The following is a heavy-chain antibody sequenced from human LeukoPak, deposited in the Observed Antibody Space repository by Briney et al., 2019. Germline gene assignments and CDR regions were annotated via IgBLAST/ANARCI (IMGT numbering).Heavy chain of an antibody. CDR3: ARRCSSASCYDY. Sequence: PGGSLRLSCAASGFTFSSYNMNWVRQAPGNGLEWVSYITSSSSTIYYADSVKGRFTISRDNDKNSLYLQMNSLRAEDTAVYYCARRCSSASCYDYWGQGTLVTVSS. J-gene: IGHJ4*02. CDR1: GFTFSSYN. CDR2: ITSSSSTI. V-gene: IGHV3-48*01. D-gene: IGHD2-2*01.